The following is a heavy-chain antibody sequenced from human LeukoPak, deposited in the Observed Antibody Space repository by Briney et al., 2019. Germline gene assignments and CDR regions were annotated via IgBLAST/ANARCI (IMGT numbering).Heavy chain of an antibody. CDR3: ARSVIAVAGYDAFDI. D-gene: IGHD6-19*01. Sequence: GGSLRLSCAASGFTFSAYSMNWVRQAPGKGPDWVSYISSRSFTIYYADSVEGRFTISRDNAKNSLYLEMNSLRDEDTAVYYCARSVIAVAGYDAFDIWGQGTVVTVSS. CDR2: ISSRSFTI. CDR1: GFTFSAYS. V-gene: IGHV3-48*02. J-gene: IGHJ3*02.